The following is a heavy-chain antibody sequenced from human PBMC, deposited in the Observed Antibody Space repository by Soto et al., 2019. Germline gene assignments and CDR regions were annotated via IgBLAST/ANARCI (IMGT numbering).Heavy chain of an antibody. CDR2: TYYRSKWYN. V-gene: IGHV6-1*01. D-gene: IGHD6-19*01. CDR1: GDSVSSNSAA. J-gene: IGHJ5*02. CDR3: ARDRGSSSGWLNNWFDP. Sequence: LSQTLSLTCAISGDSVSSNSAAWNWIRQSPSRGLEWLGRTYYRSKWYNDYAVSVKSRITINPDTSKNQFSLQLNSVTPEDTAVYYCARDRGSSSGWLNNWFDPWGQGTLVTVSS.